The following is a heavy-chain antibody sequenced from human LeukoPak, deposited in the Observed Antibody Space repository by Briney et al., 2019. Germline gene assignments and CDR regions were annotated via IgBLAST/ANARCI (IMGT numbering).Heavy chain of an antibody. Sequence: SVKVSCKASGGTFSSYAISWVRQAPGQGLEWMGRIIPILGIANYAQKFQGRVTITADKSTSTAYMELSSLRSEDTAVYYCATWIPSTTKEYDSSGYYSASGDYWGQGTLVTVSS. CDR1: GGTFSSYA. J-gene: IGHJ4*02. CDR3: ATWIPSTTKEYDSSGYYSASGDY. D-gene: IGHD3-22*01. CDR2: IIPILGIA. V-gene: IGHV1-69*04.